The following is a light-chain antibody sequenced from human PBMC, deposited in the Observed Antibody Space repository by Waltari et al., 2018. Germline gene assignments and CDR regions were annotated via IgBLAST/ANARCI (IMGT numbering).Light chain of an antibody. CDR3: QEYNTYT. CDR2: DAS. J-gene: IGKJ2*01. Sequence: DTQMTQSPSTLSASVGDRVTITCRASQTIGRWLAWYQQKPGKAPRLLIYDASTLEAGVPLRFSGSTSGTEFTLTISSLQPVDFATYYCQEYNTYTFGQGTKLEIK. V-gene: IGKV1-5*01. CDR1: QTIGRW.